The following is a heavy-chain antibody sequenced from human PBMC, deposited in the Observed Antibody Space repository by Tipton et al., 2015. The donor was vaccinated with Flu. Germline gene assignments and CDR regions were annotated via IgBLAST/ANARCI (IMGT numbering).Heavy chain of an antibody. CDR1: GGSISSYY. V-gene: IGHV4-59*01. J-gene: IGHJ4*02. Sequence: TLSTCSVSGGSISSYYWSWIRQSPGKGLEWIGYISYSGSTNYNPSLKSRVTISVDTSENQFSLKLSSVTAADTAVYYCARLSSNWYHQLDNWGQGTLVTVSS. CDR3: ARLSSNWYHQLDN. CDR2: ISYSGST. D-gene: IGHD6-13*01.